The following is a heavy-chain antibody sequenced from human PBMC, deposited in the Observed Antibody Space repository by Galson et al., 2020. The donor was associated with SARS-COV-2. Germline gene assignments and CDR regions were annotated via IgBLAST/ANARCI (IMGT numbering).Heavy chain of an antibody. CDR3: ARGYYGSSEFLDAFDI. D-gene: IGHD3-22*01. CDR2: INHSGST. J-gene: IGHJ3*02. CDR1: GGSFSGYY. Sequence: ETSETLSLTCAVYGGSFSGYYWSWIRQPPGKGLEWIGEINHSGSTNYNPSLKSRVTISVDTSKNQFSLKLSSVTAADTAVYYCARGYYGSSEFLDAFDIWGQGTVVTVSS. V-gene: IGHV4-34*01.